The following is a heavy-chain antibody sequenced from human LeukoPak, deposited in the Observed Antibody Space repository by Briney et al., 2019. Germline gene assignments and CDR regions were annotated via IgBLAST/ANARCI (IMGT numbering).Heavy chain of an antibody. CDR3: ARSRAEKVPVWGSYRHHDAFDI. CDR2: IYPGDSDP. J-gene: IGHJ3*02. V-gene: IGHV5-51*01. Sequence: GESLKISFQGSGYRFPNYWIGWVRPGPGKGLGWMGIIYPGDSDPTYKPSFQGQVTISADKSISTAYLQWSSLKASDTAMYYCARSRAEKVPVWGSYRHHDAFDIWGQGTRVTVSS. D-gene: IGHD3-16*02. CDR1: GYRFPNYW.